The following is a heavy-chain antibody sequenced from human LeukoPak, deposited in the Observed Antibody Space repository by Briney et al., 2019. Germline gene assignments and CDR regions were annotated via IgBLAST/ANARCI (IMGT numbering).Heavy chain of an antibody. J-gene: IGHJ4*02. V-gene: IGHV4-30-4*01. Sequence: PSETLSLTCTVSDGSIGSDVYYWSWIRQPPGKGLEWIGYIYYSGSTYYNPSLKSRVTISVDTSKNQFSLKLSSVTAADTAVYYCARVAPTTVVTHFDYWGQGTLVTVSS. CDR2: IYYSGST. CDR3: ARVAPTTVVTHFDY. CDR1: DGSIGSDVYY. D-gene: IGHD4-17*01.